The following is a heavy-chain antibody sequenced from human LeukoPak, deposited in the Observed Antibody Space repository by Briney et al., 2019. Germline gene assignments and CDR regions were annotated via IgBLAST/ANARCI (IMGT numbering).Heavy chain of an antibody. D-gene: IGHD6-19*01. CDR2: IFGSGGSA. V-gene: IGHV3-23*01. J-gene: IGHJ4*02. CDR3: GKTTAGYSSGRYPGWPVDY. CDR1: GFTFNSYA. Sequence: GGSLRLSCAASGFTFNSYAMYWVRQAPGKGLEWVSGIFGSGGSAHYADSVKGRFTISRDNSKNTVYLQMDSLRVEDAAVYYCGKTTAGYSSGRYPGWPVDYWGQGTLVTVSS.